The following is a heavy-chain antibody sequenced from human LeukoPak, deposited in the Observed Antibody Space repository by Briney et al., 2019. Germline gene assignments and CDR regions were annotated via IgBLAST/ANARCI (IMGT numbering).Heavy chain of an antibody. CDR2: IYYSGST. V-gene: IGHV4-39*01. Sequence: PSETLSLTCTVSGGSISSSSYYWGWLRQPPGTGLEWIGSIYYSGSTYYNPSLKSRVTISVDTSKNQSSLKLSSVTAADTAVYYCARLTPTQGYFDYWGQGTLVTVSS. D-gene: IGHD2-15*01. CDR1: GGSISSSSYY. CDR3: ARLTPTQGYFDY. J-gene: IGHJ4*02.